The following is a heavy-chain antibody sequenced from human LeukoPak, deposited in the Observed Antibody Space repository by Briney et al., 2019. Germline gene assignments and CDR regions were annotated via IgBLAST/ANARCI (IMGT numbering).Heavy chain of an antibody. CDR3: TRCKSGSHSRPFDY. CDR1: GFSVSDTY. V-gene: IGHV3-66*01. D-gene: IGHD1-26*01. Sequence: PGGSLRLSCAASGFSVSDTYMSWVRQAPGKGLEWVSLLFSGGSTHYADSVKGRFTISRDKSSNMLSLQMISLRVEDTALYYCTRCKSGSHSRPFDYWGQGTLVTVSS. J-gene: IGHJ4*02. CDR2: LFSGGST.